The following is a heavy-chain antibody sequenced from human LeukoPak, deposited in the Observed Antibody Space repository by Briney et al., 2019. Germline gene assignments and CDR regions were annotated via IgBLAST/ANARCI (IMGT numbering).Heavy chain of an antibody. CDR2: SNYSGSS. J-gene: IGHJ5*02. V-gene: IGHV4-39*01. CDR3: ARQDERVVVVPAAKQPWFDP. CDR1: GGSISRSSYY. Sequence: SETLSLTCTVSGGSISRSSYYWGWIRQPPGKGLEWIGSSNYSGSSYYNPSLKSRVTISVDTSKNQFPLRLSSETAADMAEYYCARQDERVVVVPAAKQPWFDPWGKGTLVNVSS. D-gene: IGHD2-2*01.